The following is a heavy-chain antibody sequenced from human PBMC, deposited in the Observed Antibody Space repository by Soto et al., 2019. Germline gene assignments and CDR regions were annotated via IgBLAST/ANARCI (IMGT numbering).Heavy chain of an antibody. J-gene: IGHJ6*03. CDR2: MNPNSGNT. D-gene: IGHD3-10*01. CDR1: GYTFTSYD. Sequence: ASVKVSCKASGYTFTSYDINWVRQATGQGLEWMGWMNPNSGNTGYAQKFQGRVTMTRNTSISTAYMELSSLRSEDTAVYYCARLFYGSGSYFDYYYYMDVWGKGTTVTVSS. CDR3: ARLFYGSGSYFDYYYYMDV. V-gene: IGHV1-8*01.